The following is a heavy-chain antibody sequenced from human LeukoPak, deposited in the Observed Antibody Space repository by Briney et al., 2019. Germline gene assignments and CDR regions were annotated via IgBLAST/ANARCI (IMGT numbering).Heavy chain of an antibody. V-gene: IGHV1-2*02. Sequence: ASVKVSCKASGYTFTGYYIHWVRQAPGQGLEWMGWINPNSGGTNYAQKFQGRVTMTRDTSISTAYMELSRLRSDDTAVYYCARGPKRLRYFDWLLYREYYFDYWGQGTLVTVSS. J-gene: IGHJ4*02. D-gene: IGHD3-9*01. CDR1: GYTFTGYY. CDR2: INPNSGGT. CDR3: ARGPKRLRYFDWLLYREYYFDY.